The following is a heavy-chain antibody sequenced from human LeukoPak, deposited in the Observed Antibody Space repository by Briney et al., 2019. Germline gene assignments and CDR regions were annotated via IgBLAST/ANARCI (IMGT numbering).Heavy chain of an antibody. V-gene: IGHV4-4*07. J-gene: IGHJ3*02. CDR3: ARLITGTTTAFDI. CDR1: GGSISGYY. Sequence: SETLSLTCSVSGGSISGYYWTWIRQPAGKGLEWIGRVYTSGSTHYNPSLKTRLTMSVDTSKNQFSLKLSSVTAADTALYYCARLITGTTTAFDIWGQGTMVTVSS. D-gene: IGHD1-7*01. CDR2: VYTSGST.